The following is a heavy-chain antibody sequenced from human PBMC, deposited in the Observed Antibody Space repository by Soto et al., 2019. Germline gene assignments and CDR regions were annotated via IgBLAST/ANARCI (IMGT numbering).Heavy chain of an antibody. CDR1: GYTLTHYY. CDR2: INPSTLVT. D-gene: IGHD5-12*01. CDR3: ARNGQTYDYYFFDN. Sequence: QVQLVQSGAEVKKPGASVKVSCKASGYTLTHYYMHWVRQAPGQGPDWVGVINPSTLVTSYAQKSQGRVTMTRDTSTSTVYMELNSLISEDTAVYYCARNGQTYDYYFFDNWGQGTLVTVSS. J-gene: IGHJ4*02. V-gene: IGHV1-46*01.